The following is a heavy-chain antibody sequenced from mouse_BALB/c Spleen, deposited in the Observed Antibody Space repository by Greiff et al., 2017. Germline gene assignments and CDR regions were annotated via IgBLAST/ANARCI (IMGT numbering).Heavy chain of an antibody. D-gene: IGHD2-14*01. CDR1: GYTFTDYA. CDR2: ISTYYGDA. Sequence: QVQLQQSGAELVRPGVSVKISCKGSGYTFTDYAMHWVKQSHAKSLEWIGVISTYYGDASYNQKFKGKATMTVDKSSSTAYMELARLTSEDSAIYYCARGGDRYVAMDYWGQGTSVTVSS. J-gene: IGHJ4*01. CDR3: ARGGDRYVAMDY. V-gene: IGHV1S137*01.